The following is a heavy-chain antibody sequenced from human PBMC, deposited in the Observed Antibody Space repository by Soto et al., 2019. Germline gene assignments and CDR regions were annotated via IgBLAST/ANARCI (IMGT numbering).Heavy chain of an antibody. Sequence: SETLSLTCTVSGGSISSYYWSWIRQPPGKGLEWIGYIYYSGSTNYNPSLKSRVTISVDTSKNQFSLKLSSVTAANTAVYYCAREAYYYDSSGYYGGAFDYWGQG. D-gene: IGHD3-22*01. CDR2: IYYSGST. V-gene: IGHV4-59*01. CDR1: GGSISSYY. J-gene: IGHJ4*02. CDR3: AREAYYYDSSGYYGGAFDY.